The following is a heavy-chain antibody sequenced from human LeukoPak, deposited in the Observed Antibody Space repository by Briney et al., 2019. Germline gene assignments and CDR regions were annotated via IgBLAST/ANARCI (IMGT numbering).Heavy chain of an antibody. V-gene: IGHV3-7*03. CDR2: IREDGSEK. D-gene: IGHD6-13*01. CDR1: GFTFSSSW. Sequence: GGSLRLSCAASGFTFSSSWMTWVRQAPGKGLEWVASIREDGSEKTSVDSVKGRFTISRDNAKNSLYLQMDSLRAEDTAIYYCAKPARVGAVDYWGQGTLVTVSS. J-gene: IGHJ4*02. CDR3: AKPARVGAVDY.